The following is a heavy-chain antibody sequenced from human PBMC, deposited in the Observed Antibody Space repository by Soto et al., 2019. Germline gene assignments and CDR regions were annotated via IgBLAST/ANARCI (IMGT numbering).Heavy chain of an antibody. CDR1: GYTYTNYY. Sequence: APVKVSCNASGYTYTNYYTHWRQQPPGQGPERRGRINPRGGSTRYAQKSQDRLTTTSDTSTRTVHMQLSAPRSEDTPVYYCARSIAVLGGVAFEYSGEGTLVNVSS. V-gene: IGHV1-46*01. D-gene: IGHD6-19*01. CDR3: ARSIAVLGGVAFEY. CDR2: INPRGGST. J-gene: IGHJ4*02.